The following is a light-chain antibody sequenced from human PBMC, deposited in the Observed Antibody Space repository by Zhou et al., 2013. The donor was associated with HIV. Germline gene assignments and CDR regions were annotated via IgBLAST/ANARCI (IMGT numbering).Light chain of an antibody. CDR1: QSISTW. CDR2: KAS. V-gene: IGKV1-5*03. J-gene: IGKJ1*01. Sequence: DIQMTQSRSTLSASIGDRITITCRASQSISTWLAWYQQKPGKAPNLLIYKASTLESGVPSRFSGSGSGTEFTLTISSLQPDDFATYYCQQYSAYPWTFGHGTKVEIK. CDR3: QQYSAYPWT.